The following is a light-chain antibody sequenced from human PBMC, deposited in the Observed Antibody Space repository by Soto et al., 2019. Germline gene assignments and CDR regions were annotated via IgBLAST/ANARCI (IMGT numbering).Light chain of an antibody. J-gene: IGLJ2*01. V-gene: IGLV2-14*01. CDR3: SSYRSDTSLV. Sequence: QSALTQPASVSGSPGQSLTISCTGTSTDVGGYNSVSWYQKESGKAPKLIIYAVSDRPSGVSTRFSGSKSGNTASLTISGLRAEDEAAYYCSSYRSDTSLVFGGGTKLTVL. CDR1: STDVGGYNS. CDR2: AVS.